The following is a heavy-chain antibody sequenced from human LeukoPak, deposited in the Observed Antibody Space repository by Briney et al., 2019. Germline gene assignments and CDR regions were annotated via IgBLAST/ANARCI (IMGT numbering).Heavy chain of an antibody. D-gene: IGHD6-19*01. J-gene: IGHJ5*02. Sequence: GGSLKLSCAASGFTFSGSALHWVRQASGKGLEWVGRIRSRTNSYATVYTASVKGRFTISRDDSKNMAYLQMNSLKTEDTAVYYCTALGVAASWGQGTLVTVSS. CDR3: TALGVAAS. CDR2: IRSRTNSYAT. CDR1: GFTFSGSA. V-gene: IGHV3-73*01.